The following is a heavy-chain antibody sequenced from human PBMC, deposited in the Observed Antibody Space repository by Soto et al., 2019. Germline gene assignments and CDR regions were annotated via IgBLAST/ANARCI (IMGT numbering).Heavy chain of an antibody. Sequence: GGSLRLSCAASGFSFSSFAMIWVRQAPGEGLEWVSAITGNSGRTYYADSVRGRFTISRDNSKNTLYLQMNGLRPEDTAQYYCAKDGHISGFDEVFDFWGQGTLVTVSS. CDR2: ITGNSGRT. D-gene: IGHD5-12*01. CDR1: GFSFSSFA. J-gene: IGHJ4*02. CDR3: AKDGHISGFDEVFDF. V-gene: IGHV3-23*01.